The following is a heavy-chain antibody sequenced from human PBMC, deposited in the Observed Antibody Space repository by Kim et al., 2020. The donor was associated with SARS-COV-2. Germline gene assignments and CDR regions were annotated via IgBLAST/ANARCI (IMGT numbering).Heavy chain of an antibody. CDR1: GFTFSSYG. CDR3: ARGDSSGYYYYYYYGMDV. D-gene: IGHD3-22*01. CDR2: ISYDGSNK. V-gene: IGHV3-33*05. Sequence: GGSLRLSCAASGFTFSSYGMHWVRQAPGKGLEWVAVISYDGSNKYYADSVKGRFTISRDNSKNTLYLQMNSLRAEDTAVYYCARGDSSGYYYYYYYGMDVWGQGTTVTVSS. J-gene: IGHJ6*02.